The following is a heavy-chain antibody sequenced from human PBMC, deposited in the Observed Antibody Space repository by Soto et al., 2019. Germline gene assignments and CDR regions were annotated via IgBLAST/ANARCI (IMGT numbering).Heavy chain of an antibody. V-gene: IGHV4-59*01. Sequence: ETLSLTCTVSGGSISSYYWSWIRQPPGKGLEWIGYIYYSGSTNYNPSLKSRVTISVDTSKSQFSLKLSSVTAADTAVYYCARHPDYDFWSGYGNWFDPWGQGTLVTVSS. D-gene: IGHD3-3*01. CDR3: ARHPDYDFWSGYGNWFDP. CDR2: IYYSGST. J-gene: IGHJ5*02. CDR1: GGSISSYY.